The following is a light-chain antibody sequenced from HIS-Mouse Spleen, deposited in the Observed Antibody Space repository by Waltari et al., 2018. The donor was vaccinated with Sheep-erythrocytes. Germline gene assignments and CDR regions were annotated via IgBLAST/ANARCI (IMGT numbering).Light chain of an antibody. CDR3: QQSYSTPQFT. CDR1: KSISSY. J-gene: IGKJ3*01. CDR2: AAS. Sequence: DIQMTQSPSSLSASVGDRVTITCRASKSISSYLNWYQPIPGKAPKRLIYAASSLQSGVQSRFSGSGSGTDFTLPISSLQPEDFATYYCQQSYSTPQFTFGPGTKVDIK. V-gene: IGKV1-39*01.